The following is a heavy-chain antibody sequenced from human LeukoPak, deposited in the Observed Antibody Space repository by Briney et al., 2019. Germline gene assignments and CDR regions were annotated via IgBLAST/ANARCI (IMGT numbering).Heavy chain of an antibody. CDR1: AYTFTGYY. CDR3: ATDGMFDL. J-gene: IGHJ5*02. Sequence: GASVNVCSSASAYTFTGYYIPWARQAPGQGLEWMGWINPNSGGTNYAQRFHGSVTLTRDTSIGTAYMELNSLRSDDTAVYYCATDGMFDLWGQGTLVTVSS. V-gene: IGHV1-2*02. CDR2: INPNSGGT. D-gene: IGHD1-26*01.